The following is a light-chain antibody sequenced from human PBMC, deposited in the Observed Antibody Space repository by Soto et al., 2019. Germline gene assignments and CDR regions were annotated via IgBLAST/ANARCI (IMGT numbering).Light chain of an antibody. J-gene: IGKJ1*01. V-gene: IGKV3-20*01. CDR1: QSVASAY. CDR2: GAS. CDR3: QQYADSRWT. Sequence: EIVLTQSPGTLTLSPGETATLSCRASQSVASAYLAWYQHRPGQAPRLLIYGASSRATGIADRITGSGSGTEFTLTINRLEPEDFAVYYCQQYADSRWTFGQGTKVE.